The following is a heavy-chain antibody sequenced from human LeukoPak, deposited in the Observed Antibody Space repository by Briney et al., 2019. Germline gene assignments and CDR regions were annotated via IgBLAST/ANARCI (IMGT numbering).Heavy chain of an antibody. CDR3: ARSLAARPASGWFDP. V-gene: IGHV4-34*01. CDR2: INHSGST. D-gene: IGHD6-6*01. J-gene: IGHJ5*02. Sequence: SETLSLTCAVYGGSFSGYYWSWIRQPPGKGLEWIGEINHSGSTNYNPSLKSRVTISVDTSKNQFSLKLSSVTAVDTAVYYCARSLAARPASGWFDPWGQGTLVTVSS. CDR1: GGSFSGYY.